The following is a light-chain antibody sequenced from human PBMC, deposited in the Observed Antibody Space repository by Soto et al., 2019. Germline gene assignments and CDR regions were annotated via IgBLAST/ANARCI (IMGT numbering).Light chain of an antibody. Sequence: VLSQSPDTLSFSPGERATLSCGASAHVSSSYVAWYQQKPGLAPRLIIHDASSRATGIPDRFSGSESGTDFTLTIRSLEPEDAGVYYCQQYGSSPITFGQGTRLEIK. J-gene: IGKJ5*01. CDR1: AHVSSSY. V-gene: IGKV3D-20*01. CDR3: QQYGSSPIT. CDR2: DAS.